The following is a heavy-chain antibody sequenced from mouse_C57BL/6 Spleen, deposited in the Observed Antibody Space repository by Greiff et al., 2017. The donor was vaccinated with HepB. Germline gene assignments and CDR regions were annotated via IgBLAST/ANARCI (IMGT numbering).Heavy chain of an antibody. Sequence: EVQLQQSGPELVKPGASVKIPCKASGYTFTDYNMDWVKQSHGKSLEWIGDINPNNGGTIYNQKFKGKATLTVDKSSSTAYMELRSLTSEDTAVYYCARGAQATSFAYWGQGTLVTVSA. V-gene: IGHV1-18*01. J-gene: IGHJ3*01. D-gene: IGHD3-2*02. CDR1: GYTFTDYN. CDR3: ARGAQATSFAY. CDR2: INPNNGGT.